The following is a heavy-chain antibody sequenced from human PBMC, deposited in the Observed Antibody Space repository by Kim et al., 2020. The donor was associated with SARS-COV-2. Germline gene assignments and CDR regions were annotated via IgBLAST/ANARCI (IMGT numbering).Heavy chain of an antibody. Sequence: GGSLRLSCAASGFTFSSYHMNWVRRTPGKGLEWVSSISSSDTYIYYADSVMGRFTVSRDNAKNSLYLQMNSLRAEDTAVYYCARGGVASAPAIPSLPSNYGMDVWGQGTTVTVSS. J-gene: IGHJ6*02. D-gene: IGHD2-21*02. CDR1: GFTFSSYH. CDR3: ARGGVASAPAIPSLPSNYGMDV. CDR2: ISSSDTYI. V-gene: IGHV3-21*06.